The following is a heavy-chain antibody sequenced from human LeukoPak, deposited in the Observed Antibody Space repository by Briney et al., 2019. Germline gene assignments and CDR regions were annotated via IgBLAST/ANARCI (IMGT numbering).Heavy chain of an antibody. J-gene: IGHJ6*02. V-gene: IGHV3-53*01. CDR3: AREESAYYYYAMDV. Sequence: GGSLRLSCEASGFIVSSNYMSWVRQAPGKGLEWVSVIYSGGSTYYADSVKGRFIISRDNSKNTLYLQMNSLRAEDTAVYYCAREESAYYYYAMDVWGQGTTVTVSS. CDR2: IYSGGST. CDR1: GFIVSSNY. D-gene: IGHD5-24*01.